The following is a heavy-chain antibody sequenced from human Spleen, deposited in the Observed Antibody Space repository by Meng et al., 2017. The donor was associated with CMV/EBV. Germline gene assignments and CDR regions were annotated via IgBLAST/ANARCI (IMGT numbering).Heavy chain of an antibody. CDR2: IYYSGST. J-gene: IGHJ5*02. Sequence: GYYWRWVSQPPGKGLEWIAYIYYSGSTYYNPSLKSRVTVSVDTSKNQFSLWLYSVTDADTAVYYCARTYYYDSSGYYPRRWFDPWGQGTLVTVSS. CDR1: GYY. D-gene: IGHD3-22*01. V-gene: IGHV4-30-4*08. CDR3: ARTYYYDSSGYYPRRWFDP.